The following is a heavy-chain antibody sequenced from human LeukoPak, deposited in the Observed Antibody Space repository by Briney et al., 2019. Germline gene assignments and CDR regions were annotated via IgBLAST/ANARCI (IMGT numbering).Heavy chain of an antibody. D-gene: IGHD6-19*01. CDR1: GFTFSSYS. Sequence: PGGSLRLSCAASGFTFSSYSMNWVRQAPGKGLEWVSCISSSSSYIYYADSLKGRFTVSRDNAKNSLYLQMNSLSAEDTAVYYCARDKYNSGGDGDFDYWGQGTLVTVSS. CDR3: ARDKYNSGGDGDFDY. J-gene: IGHJ4*02. CDR2: ISSSSSYI. V-gene: IGHV3-21*01.